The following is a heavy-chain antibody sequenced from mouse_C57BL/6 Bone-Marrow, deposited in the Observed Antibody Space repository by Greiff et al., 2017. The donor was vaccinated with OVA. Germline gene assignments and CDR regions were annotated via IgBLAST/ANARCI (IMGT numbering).Heavy chain of an antibody. Sequence: EVNVVESVEGLVKPGGSLKLSCAASGFTFSSYAMSWVRQTPEQRLEWVAYIRRGGDYIYYAATVQGRFTISRDNARNTLYLQLSSLKSEDTAMYYCTRDRGSHYFDYGGRGTTLTVSS. V-gene: IGHV5-9-1*02. J-gene: IGHJ2*01. CDR1: GFTFSSYA. CDR3: TRDRGSHYFDY. D-gene: IGHD3-1*01. CDR2: IRRGGDYI.